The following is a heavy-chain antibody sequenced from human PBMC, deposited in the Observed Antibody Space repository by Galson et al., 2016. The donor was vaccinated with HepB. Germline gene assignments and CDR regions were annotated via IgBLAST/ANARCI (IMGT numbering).Heavy chain of an antibody. CDR3: ARKGGIYSPWGY. CDR1: GFTFSSYW. D-gene: IGHD3-10*01. Sequence: SLRLSCAASGFTFSSYWMTWVRQAPGKGLEWVANINEDENKKNYVDSVKGRFTISRDNAKNSMYLQMNSLRAEDTAVYYCARKGGIYSPWGYWGQGTLVTASS. J-gene: IGHJ4*02. V-gene: IGHV3-7*05. CDR2: INEDENKK.